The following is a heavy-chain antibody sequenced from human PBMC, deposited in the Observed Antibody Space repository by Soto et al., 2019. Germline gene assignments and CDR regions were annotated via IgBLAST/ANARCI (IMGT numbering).Heavy chain of an antibody. CDR2: ISSSSSYI. J-gene: IGHJ3*02. CDR1: GFTFSSYS. D-gene: IGHD3-22*01. CDR3: AREIGLRYYYDSSGTDAFDI. V-gene: IGHV3-21*01. Sequence: GGSLRLSCAASGFTFSSYSMNWVRQAPGKGLEWVSSISSSSSYIYYADSVKGRFTISRDNAKNSLYLQMNSLRAEDTAVYYCAREIGLRYYYDSSGTDAFDIWGQGTMVTVSS.